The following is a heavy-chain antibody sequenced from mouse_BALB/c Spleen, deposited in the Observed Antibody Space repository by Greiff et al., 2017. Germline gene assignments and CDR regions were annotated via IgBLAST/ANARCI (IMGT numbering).Heavy chain of an antibody. J-gene: IGHJ2*01. CDR2: IRNKANGYTT. CDR3: ARALYGNYDFDY. V-gene: IGHV7-3*02. CDR1: GFTFTDYY. Sequence: EVKLVESGGGLVQPGGSLRLSCATSGFTFTDYYMSWVRQPPGKALEWLGFIRNKANGYTTEYSASVKGRFTISRDNSQSILYLQMNTLRAEDSATYYCARALYGNYDFDYWGQGTTLTVSS. D-gene: IGHD2-1*01.